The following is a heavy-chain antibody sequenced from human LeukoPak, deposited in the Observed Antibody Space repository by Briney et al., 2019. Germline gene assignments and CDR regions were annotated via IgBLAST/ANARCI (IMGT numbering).Heavy chain of an antibody. V-gene: IGHV4-59*12. CDR1: GGSISSYY. CDR3: ARAQIVVVTATDYYFDY. CDR2: IYYSGST. Sequence: PSETLSLTCTVSGGSISSYYWSWIRQPPGKGLEWIGYIYYSGSTNYNPSLKSRVTISVDTSKNQFSLQLNSVTPEDTAVYYCARAQIVVVTATDYYFDYWGQGTLVTVSS. J-gene: IGHJ4*02. D-gene: IGHD2-21*02.